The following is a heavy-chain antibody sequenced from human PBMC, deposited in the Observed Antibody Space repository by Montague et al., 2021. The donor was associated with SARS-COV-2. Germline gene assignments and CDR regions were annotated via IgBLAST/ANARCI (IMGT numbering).Heavy chain of an antibody. CDR3: ARGAPGY. CDR2: SNERGIT. D-gene: IGHD1-1*01. Sequence: SETLSLTCAVYGGSFGNHYWSWIRQPPGKGLEWIEESNERGITNYNPSLQSRVTISVDTSKNQFSLKLTSVTAADTAVYYWARGAPGYWGQGTLVPVSS. V-gene: IGHV4-34*01. J-gene: IGHJ4*02. CDR1: GGSFGNHY.